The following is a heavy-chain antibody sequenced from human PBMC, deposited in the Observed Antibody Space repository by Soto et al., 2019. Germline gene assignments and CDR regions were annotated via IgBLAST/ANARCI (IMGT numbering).Heavy chain of an antibody. CDR1: GFTVSSYG. D-gene: IGHD3-3*01. CDR2: INSDGSST. V-gene: IGHV3-74*01. CDR3: ARMYYDFWRGYYSPFDY. J-gene: IGHJ4*02. Sequence: PGGSPGLACASCGFTVSSYGVHLFRQAPGKGLVWGSRINSDGSSTSYAYSVKARFTISRDNAKNTLYLQMNSLRAEDTAVYYCARMYYDFWRGYYSPFDYWGQGSLVTV.